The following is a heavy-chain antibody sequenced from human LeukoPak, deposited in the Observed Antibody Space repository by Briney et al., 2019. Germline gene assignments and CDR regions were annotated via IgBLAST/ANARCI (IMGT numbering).Heavy chain of an antibody. D-gene: IGHD6-13*01. J-gene: IGHJ4*02. V-gene: IGHV4-34*01. CDR1: GGSFSGYY. Sequence: SETLSLTCAVYGGSFSGYYWSWIRQPPGKGLEWIGEINHSGSTNYNPSLKSRVTISVDTSKNQFSLKLSSVTAADTAGYYCGRHSAAAADYWGQGTLVTVSS. CDR3: GRHSAAAADY. CDR2: INHSGST.